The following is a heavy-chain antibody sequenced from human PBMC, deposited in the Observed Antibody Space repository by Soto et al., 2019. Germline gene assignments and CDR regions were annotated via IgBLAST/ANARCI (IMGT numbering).Heavy chain of an antibody. CDR1: GYTFTSYA. V-gene: IGHV1-3*01. CDR3: ARDPSYYGMDV. Sequence: ASVKVSCKASGYTFTSYAMHWVRQAPGQRLEWMGWINASNDNTKYSQKFQGRVTITRDTSASTAYMELSSLRSEDTAVYYCARDPSYYGMDVWGQGTTVTVSS. CDR2: INASNDNT. J-gene: IGHJ6*01.